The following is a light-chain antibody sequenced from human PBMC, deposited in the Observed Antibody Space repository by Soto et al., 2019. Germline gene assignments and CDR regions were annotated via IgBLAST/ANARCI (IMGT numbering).Light chain of an antibody. CDR2: EVS. CDR3: SSYTRSSGV. V-gene: IGLV2-14*01. J-gene: IGLJ2*01. CDR1: SSDVGGYNL. Sequence: QSALTQPASVSGSPGQSITISCTGTSSDVGGYNLVSWYRQHPGKAPELLIYEVSNRPSGISNRFSGSKSGNTASLTISGLQAEDEADYYCSSYTRSSGVFGGGTKLTVL.